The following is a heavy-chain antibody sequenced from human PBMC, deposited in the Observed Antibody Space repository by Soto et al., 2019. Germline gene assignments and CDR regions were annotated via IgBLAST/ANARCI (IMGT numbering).Heavy chain of an antibody. J-gene: IGHJ4*02. CDR2: INSSGSTI. D-gene: IGHD2-2*01. Sequence: QVQLVESGGGLVKPGGSLRLSCAASGFTFSDFYMTWIRQAPGKGLEWVAYINSSGSTIFYADSVKGRFTISRDNANNSVFLQMSSLRGEDTAVYYCARVYTTNVVGPPGHWGQGTLVTVSS. CDR1: GFTFSDFY. CDR3: ARVYTTNVVGPPGH. V-gene: IGHV3-11*01.